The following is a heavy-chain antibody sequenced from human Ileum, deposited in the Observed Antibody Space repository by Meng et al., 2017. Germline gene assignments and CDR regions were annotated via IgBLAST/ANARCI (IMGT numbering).Heavy chain of an antibody. CDR1: GFGFRRYW. CDR3: AKDIHWGASDY. V-gene: IGHV3-74*03. D-gene: IGHD7-27*01. J-gene: IGHJ4*02. CDR2: INPDGSNT. Sequence: GLVVEFGGGLVQPGGSLRLSCAASGFGFRRYWMHWFRQVPGKGLVWVSRINPDGSNTKYADFVKGRFNISRDNAKNTLYLQLNSLGAEDTAIYYCAKDIHWGASDYWGQGTLVTVSS.